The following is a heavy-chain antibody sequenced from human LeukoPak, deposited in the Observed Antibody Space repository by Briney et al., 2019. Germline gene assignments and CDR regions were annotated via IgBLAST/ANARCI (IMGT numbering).Heavy chain of an antibody. CDR3: ASETEIGNYNDFDI. CDR1: GFTFSSYE. D-gene: IGHD1-7*01. Sequence: GGSLRLSCAASGFTFSSYEMNWVRQAPGKGLEWVSYISISGSTIYYTDSVKGRFTISRDNAKNSLYLQMNSLRAEDTAVYYCASETEIGNYNDFDIWGQGTMVTVSS. CDR2: ISISGSTI. V-gene: IGHV3-48*03. J-gene: IGHJ3*02.